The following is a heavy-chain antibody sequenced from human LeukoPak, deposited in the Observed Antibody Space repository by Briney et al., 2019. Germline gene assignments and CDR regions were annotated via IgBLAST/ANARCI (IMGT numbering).Heavy chain of an antibody. Sequence: AETLSLTCTVSGGSIRSYYWSWIRQPPGKGLEWIGYIYHSGSLNYNPSLKSRLTISVDTTNNQFSLKLNSVTAADTAVYYCARGGGFGSPPAYWGQGTLVTVSS. D-gene: IGHD3-10*01. CDR3: ARGGGFGSPPAY. V-gene: IGHV4-59*01. CDR1: GGSIRSYY. J-gene: IGHJ4*02. CDR2: IYHSGSL.